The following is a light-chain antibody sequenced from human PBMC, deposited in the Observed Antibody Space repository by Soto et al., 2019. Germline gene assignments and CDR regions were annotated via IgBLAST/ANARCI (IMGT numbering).Light chain of an antibody. Sequence: EIVMTQSPVTLSVSPGERATLSCRASQSVRSNLACYQQKPGQAPRLLVYHTSTRATGIPARFSGSGSGTEFTLTISSLQSEDFAVYYCQQYNNWPPITFGQGTRLEIK. CDR2: HTS. V-gene: IGKV3D-15*01. J-gene: IGKJ5*01. CDR1: QSVRSN. CDR3: QQYNNWPPIT.